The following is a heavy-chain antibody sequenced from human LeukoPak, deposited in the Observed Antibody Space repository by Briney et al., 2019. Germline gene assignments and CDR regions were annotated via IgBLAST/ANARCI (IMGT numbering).Heavy chain of an antibody. V-gene: IGHV4-30-2*01. Sequence: SETPSLTCAVSGGSISGGDNSWSWIRQPPGKGLEWIGYMYHSGSTYYNPSLKSRVIISLDRSKNQFFLKLISVTAADTAVYYCARAPGYYGSGSLYFDSWGQGTLVTVSS. CDR1: GGSISGGDNS. CDR3: ARAPGYYGSGSLYFDS. D-gene: IGHD3-10*01. CDR2: MYHSGST. J-gene: IGHJ4*02.